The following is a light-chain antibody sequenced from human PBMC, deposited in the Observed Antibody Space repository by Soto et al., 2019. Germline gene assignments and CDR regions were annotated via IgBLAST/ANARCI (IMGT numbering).Light chain of an antibody. J-gene: IGLJ2*01. Sequence: QSVLTQPPSASGSPGQSVTISCTGTSSDVGGYNYVSWYQQHPGKAPKLMIYEVDKRPSGVPDRFSGSKSGNTASLTVSGLQAEDEANYDCSSYAGSNNFEVFGGGTQLTVL. CDR2: EVD. V-gene: IGLV2-8*01. CDR3: SSYAGSNNFEV. CDR1: SSDVGGYNY.